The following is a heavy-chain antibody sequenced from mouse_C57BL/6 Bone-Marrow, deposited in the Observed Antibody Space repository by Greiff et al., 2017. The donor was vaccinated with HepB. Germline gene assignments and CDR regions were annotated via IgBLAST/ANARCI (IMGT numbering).Heavy chain of an antibody. CDR3: AREGYYFDY. Sequence: VHLVESGAELARPGASVKLSCKASGYTFTSYGISWVKQRTGQGLEWIGEIYPRSGNTYYNEKFKGKATLTADKSSSTAYMELRSLTSEDSAVYFCAREGYYFDYWGQGTTLTVSS. J-gene: IGHJ2*01. CDR2: IYPRSGNT. V-gene: IGHV1-81*01. CDR1: GYTFTSYG.